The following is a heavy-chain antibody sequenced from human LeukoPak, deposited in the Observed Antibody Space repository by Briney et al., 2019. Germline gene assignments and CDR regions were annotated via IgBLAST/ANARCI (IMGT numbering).Heavy chain of an antibody. J-gene: IGHJ4*02. CDR2: INHSGST. CDR3: ARSKVVVAATRAENFDY. CDR1: GGSFSGYY. V-gene: IGHV4-34*01. D-gene: IGHD2-15*01. Sequence: SDTLSLTCAVYGGSFSGYYWSWIRQPPGKGLEWIGEINHSGSTNYNPSLQQRGTISVDTSKNQFSLKLSSVTGAGAAVYYCARSKVVVAATRAENFDYWGQGTLVTVSS.